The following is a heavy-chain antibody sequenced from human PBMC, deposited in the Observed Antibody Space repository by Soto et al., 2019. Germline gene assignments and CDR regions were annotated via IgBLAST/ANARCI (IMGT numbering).Heavy chain of an antibody. D-gene: IGHD2-8*01. Sequence: QVQLVQSGAEVKNSGASVKVSCKASGYTFTSYGFSWVRQAPGQGLEWMGWISASNGNTNYAQTLQGRVTMTTDTSTCTAYMELRSLRADDTATYYCARDSVRYCRDGVCYQGYDYFAMDVWGQGTTVTVS. J-gene: IGHJ6*02. CDR3: ARDSVRYCRDGVCYQGYDYFAMDV. CDR1: GYTFTSYG. CDR2: ISASNGNT. V-gene: IGHV1-18*01.